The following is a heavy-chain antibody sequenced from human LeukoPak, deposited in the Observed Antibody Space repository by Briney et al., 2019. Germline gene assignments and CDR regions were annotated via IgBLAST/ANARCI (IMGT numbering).Heavy chain of an antibody. CDR1: GGSISSSSYY. CDR2: IYYSGST. D-gene: IGHD2-21*01. J-gene: IGHJ4*02. V-gene: IGHV4-39*01. Sequence: SETLSLTCTVSGGSISSSSYYWGWIRQPPGKGLEWIGSIYYSGSTYYNPSLKSRVTISVDTSKNRFSLKLSSVTAADTAVYYCARTNCGGDCYSFDYWGQGTLVTVSS. CDR3: ARTNCGGDCYSFDY.